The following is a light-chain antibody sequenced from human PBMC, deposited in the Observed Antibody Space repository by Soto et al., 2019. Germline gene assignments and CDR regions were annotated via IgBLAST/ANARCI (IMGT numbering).Light chain of an antibody. CDR1: SSDVGSYNR. CDR2: EVS. Sequence: QSALTQPPSVSGSPGQSVPISCTGTSSDVGSYNRVSWYQQPPGAAPKLMIYEVSNRPSGVPDRFSGSKSGNTASLTISGLQAEDEADYYCNSYTGSSTYVFGTGTKLTVL. CDR3: NSYTGSSTYV. V-gene: IGLV2-18*02. J-gene: IGLJ1*01.